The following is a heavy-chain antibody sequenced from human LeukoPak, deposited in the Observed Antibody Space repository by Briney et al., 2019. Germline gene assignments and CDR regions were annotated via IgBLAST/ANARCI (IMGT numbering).Heavy chain of an antibody. D-gene: IGHD6-25*01. J-gene: IGHJ5*02. CDR3: ARQVGMTAAAVHDP. V-gene: IGHV4-38-2*02. Sequence: SETLSLTCTVSGYSISSGYYWGWVRQPPGKGLEWIGSISHSGSSYYNPSLKSRVTISVDTSNNQFSLRLSSVTAADTAVYYCARQVGMTAAAVHDPRGQGTLVTVSS. CDR2: ISHSGSS. CDR1: GYSISSGYY.